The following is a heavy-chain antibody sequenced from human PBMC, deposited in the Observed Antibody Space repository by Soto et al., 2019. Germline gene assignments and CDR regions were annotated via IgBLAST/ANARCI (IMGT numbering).Heavy chain of an antibody. J-gene: IGHJ3*02. V-gene: IGHV1-69*13. CDR2: IIPIFGTA. CDR1: GGTFSSYA. CDR3: ARSSGSYYGGANDAFDI. Sequence: ASVKVSCKASGGTFSSYAISWVRQAPGHGLEWMGGIIPIFGTANYAQKFQGRVTITADESTSTAYMELSSLRSEDTAVYYCARSSGSYYGGANDAFDIWGQGTMVTVSS. D-gene: IGHD1-26*01.